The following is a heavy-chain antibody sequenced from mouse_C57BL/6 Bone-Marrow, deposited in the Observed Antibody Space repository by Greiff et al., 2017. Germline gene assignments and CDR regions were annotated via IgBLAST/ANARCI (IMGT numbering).Heavy chain of an antibody. Sequence: EVQLVESGPGLVKPSQSLSLTCSVTGYSITSGYYWNWIRQFPGNKLEWMGYISYDGSNNYNPSLKNRISITRDTSKNQFFLKLNSVTTEDTATYYCARRTGDYFDYWGQGTTLTVSS. CDR1: GYSITSGYY. V-gene: IGHV3-6*01. CDR3: ARRTGDYFDY. CDR2: ISYDGSN. J-gene: IGHJ2*01.